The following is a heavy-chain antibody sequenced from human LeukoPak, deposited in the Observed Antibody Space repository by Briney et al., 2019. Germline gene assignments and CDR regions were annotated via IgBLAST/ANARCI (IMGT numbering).Heavy chain of an antibody. V-gene: IGHV4-59*01. D-gene: IGHD1-1*01. CDR2: IYYSGST. CDR1: GGSISSYY. J-gene: IGHJ6*03. Sequence: PSESLSLTCTVSGGSISSYYWSWIRQPPGKGLEWIGYIYYSGSTNYNPSLKSRVIISLDTSKNQFSLKLSSVTAADRAMYFCARDRVDDFTYMDVWGKGTTVTVSS. CDR3: ARDRVDDFTYMDV.